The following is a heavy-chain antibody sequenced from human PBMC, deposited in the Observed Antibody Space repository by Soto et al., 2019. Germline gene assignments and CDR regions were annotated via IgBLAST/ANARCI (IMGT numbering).Heavy chain of an antibody. CDR2: ISGSGGST. V-gene: IGHV3-23*01. CDR1: GFTFSSYA. Sequence: EVQLLESGGGLVQPGGSLRLSCAASGFTFSSYAMSWVRQAPGKGLEWVSAISGSGGSTYYADSVKGRFTISRDNSKNTLYLQMNSLRAEDTAVYYCAKFGNIVVVVVPDEKETDAFDIWGQGTMVTVSS. J-gene: IGHJ3*02. D-gene: IGHD2-15*01. CDR3: AKFGNIVVVVVPDEKETDAFDI.